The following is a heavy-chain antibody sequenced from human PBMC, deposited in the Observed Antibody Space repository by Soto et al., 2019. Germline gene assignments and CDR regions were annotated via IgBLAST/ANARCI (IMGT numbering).Heavy chain of an antibody. CDR3: ARDWIDYVDFSAFDI. CDR2: IWYDGSNI. D-gene: IGHD3-10*02. V-gene: IGHV3-33*01. J-gene: IGHJ3*02. Sequence: PGGSLRLSCAASGFTFSNYGMHWVRQAPGKGLEWVADIWYDGSNIYYADSVKGRFTISRDNSKNTLYLQMNSLRAEDTALYYYARDWIDYVDFSAFDIWGHGTMVTVSS. CDR1: GFTFSNYG.